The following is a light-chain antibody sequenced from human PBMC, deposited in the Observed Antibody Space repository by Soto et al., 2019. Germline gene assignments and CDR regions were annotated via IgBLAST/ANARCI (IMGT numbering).Light chain of an antibody. Sequence: QSVLTQPPSVSGAPGQRVTISCTGSSSNIGAGYDVRWYQQLPGTAPMLLIYDNNNRPSGVPDRFSGSKSGTSASLAIAGLQAEDEADYYCQSYDSSLNYVFGAGTKVTVL. CDR1: SSNIGAGYD. CDR2: DNN. CDR3: QSYDSSLNYV. V-gene: IGLV1-40*01. J-gene: IGLJ1*01.